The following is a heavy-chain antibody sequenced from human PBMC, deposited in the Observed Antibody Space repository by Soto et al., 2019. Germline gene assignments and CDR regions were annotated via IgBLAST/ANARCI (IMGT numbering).Heavy chain of an antibody. J-gene: IGHJ6*02. CDR1: GGTFSSYA. CDR3: ARAGYCSGGSCYEEYYYYYGMDV. Sequence: QVQLVQSGAEVKKPGSSVKVSCKASGGTFSSYAISWVRQAPGQGLEWMGGIIPIFGTANYAQKFQGRVTITADESTSTADMELSSLRSEETAVYYCARAGYCSGGSCYEEYYYYYGMDVWGQGTTVTVSS. D-gene: IGHD2-15*01. CDR2: IIPIFGTA. V-gene: IGHV1-69*12.